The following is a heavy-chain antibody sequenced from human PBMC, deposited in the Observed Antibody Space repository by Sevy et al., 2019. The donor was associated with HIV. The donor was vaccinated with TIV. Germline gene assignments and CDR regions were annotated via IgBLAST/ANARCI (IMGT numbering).Heavy chain of an antibody. Sequence: SETLSLTCTVSGGSISSSSYYWGWIRQPPGKGLEWIGSIYYSGSTHYNPSLKSRVTISVDTSKNQFSLKLSSVTAADTAVYYCARRPMSYDSSGYPDAFDIWGQGTMVTVSS. CDR3: ARRPMSYDSSGYPDAFDI. CDR2: IYYSGST. D-gene: IGHD3-22*01. V-gene: IGHV4-39*01. CDR1: GGSISSSSYY. J-gene: IGHJ3*02.